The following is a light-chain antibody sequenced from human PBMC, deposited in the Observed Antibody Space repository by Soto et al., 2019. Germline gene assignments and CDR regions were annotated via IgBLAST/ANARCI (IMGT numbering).Light chain of an antibody. V-gene: IGKV1-27*01. CDR3: QKYDTVPWT. CDR2: AAS. Sequence: DIQMTQSPSSLSASVGDRVTITCRASQDIRNYLAWYQQKPGRIPTLLIYAASTLQLGVPSRFSGSRSATAFALTISSLQPEDAATYYCQKYDTVPWTFGQGTKVEIK. J-gene: IGKJ1*01. CDR1: QDIRNY.